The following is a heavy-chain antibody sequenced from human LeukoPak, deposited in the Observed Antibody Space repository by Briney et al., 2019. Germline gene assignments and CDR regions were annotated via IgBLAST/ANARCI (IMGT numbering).Heavy chain of an antibody. D-gene: IGHD3-3*01. CDR1: GYTFTSYG. J-gene: IGHJ4*02. Sequence: ASVKVSCKASGYTFTSYGISWVRQAPGQGLVWMGWISAYNGNTNYAQKLQGRVTMTTDTSTSTAYMELRSLRSDDTAVYYCARASLLYDFWSGYYYHYFDYWGQGTLVTVSS. CDR2: ISAYNGNT. CDR3: ARASLLYDFWSGYYYHYFDY. V-gene: IGHV1-18*01.